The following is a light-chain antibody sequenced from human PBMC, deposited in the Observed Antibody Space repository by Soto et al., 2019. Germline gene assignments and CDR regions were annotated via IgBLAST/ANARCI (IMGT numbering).Light chain of an antibody. CDR3: SSYTSSSNLVV. CDR2: DVS. Sequence: QSVLTQPASASGSPGQRITISCTGTSSDVGGYNYVSWYQQHPGTAPKLMIYDVSKRPSGVSDRFSGSKSGNTASLTISGLQAEDEADYYCSSYTSSSNLVVFGGGTKLTVL. J-gene: IGLJ2*01. V-gene: IGLV2-14*01. CDR1: SSDVGGYNY.